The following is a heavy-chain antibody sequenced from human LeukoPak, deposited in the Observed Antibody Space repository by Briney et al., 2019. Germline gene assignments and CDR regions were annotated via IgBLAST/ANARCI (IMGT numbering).Heavy chain of an antibody. CDR2: ISPSGGST. J-gene: IGHJ4*02. CDR1: GYTFTSNY. Sequence: ASVKVSCKAFGYTFTSNYMHWVRQAPGQGPEWMGVISPSGGSTTYAQKFQGRVTLTRDMSTSTDYLELSSLRSDDTAVYYCARDQVAGYYDSSGYSKFDYWGQGTLVTVSS. D-gene: IGHD3-22*01. V-gene: IGHV1-46*01. CDR3: ARDQVAGYYDSSGYSKFDY.